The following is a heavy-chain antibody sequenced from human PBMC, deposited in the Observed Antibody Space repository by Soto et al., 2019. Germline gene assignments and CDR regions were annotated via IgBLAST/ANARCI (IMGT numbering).Heavy chain of an antibody. D-gene: IGHD3-3*01. CDR3: ARDQVSGGYDFWRPYYYGMDV. CDR2: ISYDGSNK. J-gene: IGHJ6*02. Sequence: QVQLVESGGGVVQPGRSLRLSCAASGFTFSSYAMHWVRQAPGKGLEWVAVISYDGSNKYYADSVKGRFTISRDNSKNTLYLQMNSLRAEDTAVYYCARDQVSGGYDFWRPYYYGMDVWGQGTTVTVSS. V-gene: IGHV3-30-3*01. CDR1: GFTFSSYA.